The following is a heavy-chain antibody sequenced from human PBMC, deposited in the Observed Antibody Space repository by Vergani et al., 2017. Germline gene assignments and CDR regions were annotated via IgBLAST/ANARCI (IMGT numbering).Heavy chain of an antibody. J-gene: IGHJ5*02. V-gene: IGHV4-59*01. Sequence: QVRLQESGPGLVKPSETLSLTCSVSGGSMSGYYWSWIRQPPGKELEWIGYMYHSGSTNYHPSLYTRVTISGYTSKNQFSLKLNSVTAADTAVYYCGRVADFYGLGRRLLDLWGQGILVTVSS. CDR2: MYHSGST. CDR1: GGSMSGYY. CDR3: GRVADFYGLGRRLLDL. D-gene: IGHD3-10*01.